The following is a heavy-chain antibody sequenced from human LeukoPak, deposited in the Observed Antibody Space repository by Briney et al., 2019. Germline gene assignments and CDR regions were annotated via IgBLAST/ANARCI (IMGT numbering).Heavy chain of an antibody. V-gene: IGHV4-39*07. Sequence: PSETLSLTCTVSGGSISSSSYYWGWIRQPPGKGLEWIGSIYYSGSTYYNPPLKSRVTISVDTSKNQFSLKLSSVTAADTAVYYCARARSPARATCDTWGQGTLVTVSS. CDR1: GGSISSSSYY. CDR3: ARARSPARATCDT. D-gene: IGHD2-15*01. CDR2: IYYSGST. J-gene: IGHJ5*02.